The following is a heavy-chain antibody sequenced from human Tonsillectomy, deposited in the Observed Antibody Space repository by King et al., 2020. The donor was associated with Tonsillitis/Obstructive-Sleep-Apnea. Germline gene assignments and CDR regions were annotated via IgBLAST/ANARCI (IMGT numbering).Heavy chain of an antibody. CDR1: GFTFSSYW. V-gene: IGHV3-74*01. D-gene: IGHD6-6*01. Sequence: VQLVESGGGLVQPGGSLRLSCAASGFTFSSYWMHWVRQAPGKGLVWVSRITSEGSRPNSADSVKCRFTISRDNAKNTLYLQMHSLRAEDTAVYYCARSIGSGVRGVDSWGQGTMVTVSS. CDR3: ARSIGSGVRGVDS. J-gene: IGHJ4*02. CDR2: ITSEGSRP.